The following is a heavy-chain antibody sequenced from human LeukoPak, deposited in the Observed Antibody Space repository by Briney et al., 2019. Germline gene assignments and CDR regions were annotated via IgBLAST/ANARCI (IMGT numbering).Heavy chain of an antibody. CDR3: ARDGIRITMIVVAYQFDY. V-gene: IGHV1-46*01. CDR1: GYTFTGYY. CDR2: INPSGGST. Sequence: GASVKVSCKASGYTFTGYYMHWVRQAPGQGLEWMGIINPSGGSTSYAQKFQGRVTMTRDTSTSTVYMELSSLRSEDTAVYYCARDGIRITMIVVAYQFDYWGQGTLVTVSS. D-gene: IGHD3-22*01. J-gene: IGHJ4*02.